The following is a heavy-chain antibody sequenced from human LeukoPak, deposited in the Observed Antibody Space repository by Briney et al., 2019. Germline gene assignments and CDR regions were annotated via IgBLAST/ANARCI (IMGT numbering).Heavy chain of an antibody. J-gene: IGHJ3*01. CDR1: GFTFSSYE. CDR3: ARGDCSSILINDAFDF. CDR2: ISSSSSTI. D-gene: IGHD2-21*01. Sequence: PGGSLRLSCAASGFTFSSYEMNWIRQAPGKGLEWVAYISSSSSTIYYADSVKGRFTISRDNAKNSLSLQLSSLRGEDTALYYCARGDCSSILINDAFDFWGQGTMVTVSS. V-gene: IGHV3-48*03.